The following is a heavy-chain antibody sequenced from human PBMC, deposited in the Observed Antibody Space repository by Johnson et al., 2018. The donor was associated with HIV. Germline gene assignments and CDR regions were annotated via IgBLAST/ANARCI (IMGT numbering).Heavy chain of an antibody. Sequence: VQLVESGGGLVQPGGSLRLSCAASGFTVSSNYMSWVRQAPGKGLEWVSGISGSGGSTYYADSVKGRFTISRDNSKNTLYLQMNSLRDEDTAVYYCARKFPDAFDIWGQGTMVTVSS. CDR2: SGSGGST. V-gene: IGHV3-66*02. J-gene: IGHJ3*02. CDR1: GFTVSSNY. CDR3: ARKFPDAFDI.